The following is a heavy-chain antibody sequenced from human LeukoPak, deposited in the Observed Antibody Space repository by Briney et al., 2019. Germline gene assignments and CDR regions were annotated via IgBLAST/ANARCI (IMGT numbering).Heavy chain of an antibody. CDR1: GFTFSSYS. Sequence: GGSLRLSCAASGFTFSSYSMNWVRQAPGKGREGVSSISSSSSYIYYADSVKGRFTISRDNAKNSLYLQMNSLRAEDTAVYYCARDQGYCTNGVCYTGFDYWGQGTLVTVSS. V-gene: IGHV3-21*01. J-gene: IGHJ4*02. CDR2: ISSSSSYI. D-gene: IGHD2-8*01. CDR3: ARDQGYCTNGVCYTGFDY.